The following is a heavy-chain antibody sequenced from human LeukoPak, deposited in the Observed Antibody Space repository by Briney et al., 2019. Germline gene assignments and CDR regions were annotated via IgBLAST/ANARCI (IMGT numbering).Heavy chain of an antibody. Sequence: SETLSLTCTVSGGSISSSSYYWGWIRQPPGKGLEWIGSIYYSGSTYYNPSLKSRVTISVYTSKNQFSLKLSSVTAADTAVYYCAREGYCSSTSCGAYYYYGMDVWGQGTTVTVSS. V-gene: IGHV4-39*01. CDR1: GGSISSSSYY. CDR2: IYYSGST. CDR3: AREGYCSSTSCGAYYYYGMDV. D-gene: IGHD2-2*01. J-gene: IGHJ6*02.